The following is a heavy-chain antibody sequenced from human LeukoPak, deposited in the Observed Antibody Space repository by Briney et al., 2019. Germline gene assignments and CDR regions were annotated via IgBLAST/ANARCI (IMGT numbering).Heavy chain of an antibody. D-gene: IGHD6-6*01. CDR3: ARSIATYGPTHNWFGP. V-gene: IGHV4-39*01. CDR1: CGSISSSNNY. J-gene: IGHJ5*02. Sequence: PSETLSLTWTVACGSISSSNNYWGWVRQPPGKGLEWIGSIYYSGTTYYSPSLKSRVTISVDTSKTQFSLKLTSVPGADTAVFYCARSIATYGPTHNWFGPWGQGTLVTVSS. CDR2: IYYSGTT.